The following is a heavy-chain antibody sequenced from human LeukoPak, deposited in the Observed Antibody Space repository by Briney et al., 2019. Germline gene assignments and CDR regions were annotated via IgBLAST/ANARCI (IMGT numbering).Heavy chain of an antibody. Sequence: GESLKISCKGSGYSFTSYWIGWVRQMPGKGLEWMGIIYPGDSDTRYSPSFQGQVTISADRSISTAYLQWSSLKASDTAMYYCARHGAGGYCSGGSCYTFDYWGQGTLVTVSS. CDR3: ARHGAGGYCSGGSCYTFDY. V-gene: IGHV5-51*01. CDR2: IYPGDSDT. CDR1: GYSFTSYW. J-gene: IGHJ4*02. D-gene: IGHD2-15*01.